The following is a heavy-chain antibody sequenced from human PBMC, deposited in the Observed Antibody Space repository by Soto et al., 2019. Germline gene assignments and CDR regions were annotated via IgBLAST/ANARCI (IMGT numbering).Heavy chain of an antibody. V-gene: IGHV1-18*01. J-gene: IGHJ6*02. CDR2: ISAYNGNT. Sequence: ASVKVSCKASGYTFTSYGISWVRQAPGQGLEWMGWISAYNGNTNYAQKLQGRVTMTTDTSTSTAYMELRSLRSDDTAVYYCARSSLGSHYYYYGMDVCGQGTTVTVSS. CDR1: GYTFTSYG. D-gene: IGHD2-2*01. CDR3: ARSSLGSHYYYYGMDV.